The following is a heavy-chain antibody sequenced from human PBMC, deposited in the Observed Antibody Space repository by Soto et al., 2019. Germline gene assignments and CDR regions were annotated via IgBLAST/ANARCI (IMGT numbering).Heavy chain of an antibody. CDR3: ARLWSEREPNFDY. D-gene: IGHD1-26*01. CDR2: IRSKANNYAT. J-gene: IGHJ4*02. V-gene: IGHV3-73*02. Sequence: EVQLVESGGGLVQPGGSLKLSCAASGYTFSDSAMHWVRQASGKGLEWVGRIRSKANNYATVYGASVRGRFTISRDDSKNTAYLQKNSLKTEDTAVYYCARLWSEREPNFDYWGQGTLVSVSS. CDR1: GYTFSDSA.